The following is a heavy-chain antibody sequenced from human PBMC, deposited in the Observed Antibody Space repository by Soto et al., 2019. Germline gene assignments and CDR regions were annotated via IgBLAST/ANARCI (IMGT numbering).Heavy chain of an antibody. V-gene: IGHV3-30*18. Sequence: GGSLRLSCAASGFTFSTNGMHWVRQAPGKGLEWVAIISYDGSKKYYADSVKGRLTISRDNSKNTVYLQMSSLRVEDTAVYYCAKDRVESGLGEIDYWGQGTLVTVS. D-gene: IGHD3-16*01. CDR2: ISYDGSKK. CDR3: AKDRVESGLGEIDY. CDR1: GFTFSTNG. J-gene: IGHJ4*02.